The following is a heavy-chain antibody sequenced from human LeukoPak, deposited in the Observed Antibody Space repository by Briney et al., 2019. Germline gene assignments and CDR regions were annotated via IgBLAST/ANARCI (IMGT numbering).Heavy chain of an antibody. CDR1: GMSLSDYY. Sequence: SETLSLTCGVSGMSLSDYYWTWIRQSPGKGLEWIGEINHGGSTDYNPSLKSRVTISVDTSKNQFSLKLSSVTAADTAVYYCAREDLDTAIKAFDIWGQGTMVTVSS. CDR2: INHGGST. D-gene: IGHD5-18*01. V-gene: IGHV4-34*01. J-gene: IGHJ3*02. CDR3: AREDLDTAIKAFDI.